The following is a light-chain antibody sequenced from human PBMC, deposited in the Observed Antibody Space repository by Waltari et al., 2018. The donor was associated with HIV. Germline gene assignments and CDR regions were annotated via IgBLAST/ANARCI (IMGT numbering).Light chain of an antibody. V-gene: IGKV3-15*01. CDR3: QQYHDWPPIT. CDR1: QSISSD. CDR2: GAS. J-gene: IGKJ5*01. Sequence: EVVMTQSPDTLSVSPGERATLSCRASQSISSDLAWYQQRPGQAPRLLIYGASTRATGIPPRFSGSGSGTDFTLTISSLQSEDSAVYYCQQYHDWPPITFGRGTRLEIK.